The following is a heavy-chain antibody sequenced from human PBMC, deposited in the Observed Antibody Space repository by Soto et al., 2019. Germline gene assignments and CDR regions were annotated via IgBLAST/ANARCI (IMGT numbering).Heavy chain of an antibody. J-gene: IGHJ4*02. D-gene: IGHD2-21*02. V-gene: IGHV3-23*01. CDR3: AKGSIEVVTAIAY. CDR1: GFTFSSYA. CDR2: ISGSGGST. Sequence: GGSLRLSCAASGFTFSSYAMSWVRQAPGKGLEWVSAISGSGGSTYYADSVKGRFTISRDNSKNTLYLQMNSLRAEDTAVYYSAKGSIEVVTAIAYWGQGTLVTVSS.